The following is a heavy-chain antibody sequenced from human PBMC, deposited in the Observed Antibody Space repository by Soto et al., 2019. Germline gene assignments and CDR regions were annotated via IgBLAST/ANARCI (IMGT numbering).Heavy chain of an antibody. J-gene: IGHJ4*02. CDR2: IYYSGST. Sequence: PSETLSLTCTVSGGSISSSSYYWGWIRPPPGKGLEWIGSIYYSGSTYYNLSLKSRVTISIDTSKKQFSLRLSSVTAADTAVHYCARLRYFDWSTFDYWGQGTLVTVSS. CDR1: GGSISSSSYY. CDR3: ARLRYFDWSTFDY. V-gene: IGHV4-39*01. D-gene: IGHD3-9*01.